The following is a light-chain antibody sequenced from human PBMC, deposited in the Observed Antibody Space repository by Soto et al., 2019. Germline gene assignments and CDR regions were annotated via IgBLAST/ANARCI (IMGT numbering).Light chain of an antibody. CDR1: QSVSDW. Sequence: DIQMTKSPSTLSASVGDTVTVTCRASQSVSDWLAWYQQKPGDAPKLLIHDASALPRGVPSSFSGSVSGTKFTLTIPSMLHEDFSTYYSQQYETLSGTFGPVPKADIK. V-gene: IGKV1-5*01. CDR2: DAS. J-gene: IGKJ1*01. CDR3: QQYETLSGT.